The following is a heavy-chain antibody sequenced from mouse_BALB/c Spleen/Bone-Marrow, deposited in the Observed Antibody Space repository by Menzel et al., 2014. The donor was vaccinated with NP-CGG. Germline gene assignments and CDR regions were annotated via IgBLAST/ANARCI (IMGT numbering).Heavy chain of an antibody. CDR3: ARYYYGSSLFAY. CDR2: IDPANGNT. J-gene: IGHJ3*01. V-gene: IGHV14-3*02. CDR1: GFNIKDTY. Sequence: VQLQQPGAELVKPGASVKLSCTASGFNIKDTYMYWVKQRPEQGLEWIGRIDPANGNTKYDPKFQDKATITADTSSNTAYLQLSSLTSEDIAVYYCARYYYGSSLFAYRGQGTLVTVSA. D-gene: IGHD1-1*01.